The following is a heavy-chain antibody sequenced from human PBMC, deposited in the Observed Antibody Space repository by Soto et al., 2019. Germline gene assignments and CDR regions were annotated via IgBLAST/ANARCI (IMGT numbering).Heavy chain of an antibody. J-gene: IGHJ4*02. CDR2: FDPEDGET. CDR3: ATDRPTRMGAADFDY. D-gene: IGHD1-26*01. CDR1: GCTLTVLS. V-gene: IGHV1-24*01. Sequence: ASVKVSCKVSGCTLTVLSMHWVRQTPGKGLEWMGGFDPEDGETIYAQKFQGRVTMTEDTSTDTAYMELSSLRSEDTAVYYCATDRPTRMGAADFDYWGQGTLVTVSS.